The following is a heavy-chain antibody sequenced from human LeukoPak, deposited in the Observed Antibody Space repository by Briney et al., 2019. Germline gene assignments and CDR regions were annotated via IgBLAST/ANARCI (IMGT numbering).Heavy chain of an antibody. CDR2: IRYDGSNK. V-gene: IGHV3-30*02. CDR1: GFTFSSYG. D-gene: IGHD3-3*01. Sequence: GSLRLSCAASGFTFSSYGMHWVCQAPGKGLEWVAFIRYDGSNKYYADSVKGRFTISRDNSKNTLYLQMNSLRAEDTAVYYCAKALRITIFGVVPPFDPWGQGTLVTVSS. CDR3: AKALRITIFGVVPPFDP. J-gene: IGHJ5*02.